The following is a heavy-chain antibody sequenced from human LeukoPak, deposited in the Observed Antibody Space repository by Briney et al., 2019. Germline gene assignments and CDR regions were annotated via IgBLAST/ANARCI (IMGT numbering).Heavy chain of an antibody. Sequence: PSETLSLTCNVSGASISSNTFYWGWIRQPPGKGLEWIGSIYYRGSTNYNPSLKSRVTISVDTSKNQFSLKLSSVTAADTAVYYCARGKGYLRSTYYFDYWGQGTLVTVSS. CDR1: GASISSNTFY. CDR2: IYYRGST. CDR3: ARGKGYLRSTYYFDY. D-gene: IGHD2-15*01. V-gene: IGHV4-39*07. J-gene: IGHJ4*02.